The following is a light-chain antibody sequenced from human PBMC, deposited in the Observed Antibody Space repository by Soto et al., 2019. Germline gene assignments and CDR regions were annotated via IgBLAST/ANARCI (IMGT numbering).Light chain of an antibody. V-gene: IGKV3-20*01. CDR3: QQYGSSPLT. J-gene: IGKJ4*01. CDR1: QSVSSSY. Sequence: EIVMTQSPATLSVSPGERATLSCRASQSVSSSYLAWYQQKPGQAPRLLIYGASSRATGIPDRSSGSGSGTDFTLDISRLEPEDFAVYYCQQYGSSPLTFGGGTKVDIK. CDR2: GAS.